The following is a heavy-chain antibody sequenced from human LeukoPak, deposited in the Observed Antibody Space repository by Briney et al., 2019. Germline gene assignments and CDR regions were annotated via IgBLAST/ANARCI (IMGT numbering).Heavy chain of an antibody. D-gene: IGHD4-17*01. CDR2: IRSDGSNK. V-gene: IGHV3-30*02. J-gene: IGHJ4*02. Sequence: PGGSLRLSCAASGFTFGSYGMHWVRQAPGKGLEWVTFIRSDGSNKYYADSVKGRFTISRDNSKNTLYLQMNSLRAEDTAVYYCARAPTVTTYYWGQGTLVTVSS. CDR1: GFTFGSYG. CDR3: ARAPTVTTYY.